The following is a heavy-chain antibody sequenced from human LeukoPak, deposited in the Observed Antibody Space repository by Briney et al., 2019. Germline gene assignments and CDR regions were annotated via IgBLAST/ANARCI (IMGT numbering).Heavy chain of an antibody. V-gene: IGHV3-30-3*01. J-gene: IGHJ4*02. Sequence: PGGSLRLSSAASGFTFSSHAMHWVRQAPGKGLEWVAFVSYDGSINSYADFVKGRFTISRDNSKNTLYLQMNSLRAEDTAVYFCARDLSRTYTVDYWGQGTLVTVSS. CDR3: ARDLSRTYTVDY. CDR1: GFTFSSHA. CDR2: VSYDGSIN. D-gene: IGHD2-2*02.